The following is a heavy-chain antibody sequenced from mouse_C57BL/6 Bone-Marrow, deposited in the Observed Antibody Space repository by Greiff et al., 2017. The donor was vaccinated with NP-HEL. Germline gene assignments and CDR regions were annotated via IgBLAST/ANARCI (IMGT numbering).Heavy chain of an antibody. Sequence: QVQLKESGAELARPGASVKMSCKASGYTFTSYTMHWVKQRPGQGLEWIGYINPSSGYTKYNQKFKDKATLTADKSSSTAYMQLSSLTSEDSAVYYCAPIYYYGSSYDYYAMDYWGQGTSVTVSS. CDR1: GYTFTSYT. CDR2: INPSSGYT. V-gene: IGHV1-4*01. J-gene: IGHJ4*01. D-gene: IGHD1-1*01. CDR3: APIYYYGSSYDYYAMDY.